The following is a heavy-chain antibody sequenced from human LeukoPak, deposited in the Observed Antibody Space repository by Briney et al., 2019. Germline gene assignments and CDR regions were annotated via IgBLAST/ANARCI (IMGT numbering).Heavy chain of an antibody. V-gene: IGHV3-13*01. Sequence: PGGSLRLSCAASGFTFSSYDMHWVRQATGKGLEWVSAIGTAGDTYYPGSVKGRFTTSRDNAKNTLFLQMNSLRAKDTAVYYCTRDFDFSSAIWGQGTLVTVSS. J-gene: IGHJ4*02. CDR2: IGTAGDT. D-gene: IGHD3-3*01. CDR1: GFTFSSYD. CDR3: TRDFDFSSAI.